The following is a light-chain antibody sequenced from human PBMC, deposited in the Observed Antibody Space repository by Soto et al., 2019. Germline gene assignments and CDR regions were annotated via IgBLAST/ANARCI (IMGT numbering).Light chain of an antibody. V-gene: IGLV4-60*02. CDR3: ETWDTNTRV. CDR1: SGHSDYI. J-gene: IGLJ3*02. CDR2: LEGSGSY. Sequence: QSVLTQSSSASASLGSSVKLTCTLSSGHSDYIIAWHHQQPGKAPRFLMNLEGSGSYNKGSGVPDRFSGSSSGADRYLTISNLQFDDEADYYCETWDTNTRVFGGGTKLTVL.